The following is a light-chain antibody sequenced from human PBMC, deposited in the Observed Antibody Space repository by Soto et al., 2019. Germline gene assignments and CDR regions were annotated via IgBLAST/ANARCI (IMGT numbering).Light chain of an antibody. Sequence: EIVLTQSPGTLSLSPGERATLSCRASQSVSSYLAWYQQKPGQAPRLLIHDASSRATGIPDRFSGSASGTDFTLTISRLEPEDFAVYYCQQYSSSPLTFGGGTKVDIK. CDR1: QSVSSY. J-gene: IGKJ4*01. CDR2: DAS. CDR3: QQYSSSPLT. V-gene: IGKV3-20*01.